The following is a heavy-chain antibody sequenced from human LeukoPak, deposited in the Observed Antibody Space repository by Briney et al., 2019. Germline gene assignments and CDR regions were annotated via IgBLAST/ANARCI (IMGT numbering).Heavy chain of an antibody. Sequence: GGSLRLSCAASGFTFSDYYMSWIRQARGEGLEWVSYISSSGSTIYYADSVKGRFTISRDNAKNSLYLQMNSLRAEDTAVYYCAREGPHDSGGYNLYDAFDIWGQGTMVTVSS. D-gene: IGHD3-22*01. CDR1: GFTFSDYY. CDR3: AREGPHDSGGYNLYDAFDI. CDR2: ISSSGSTI. J-gene: IGHJ3*02. V-gene: IGHV3-11*01.